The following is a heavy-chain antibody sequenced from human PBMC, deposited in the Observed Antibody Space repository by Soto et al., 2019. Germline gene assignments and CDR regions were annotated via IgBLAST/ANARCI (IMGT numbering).Heavy chain of an antibody. Sequence: QVQLRESGPGLVKPSETLSLTCTVSGGSISTYYWSWIRQPPGKGLEWIGYIYYGGSADYNPSLTSPVTISVDTSKKQYSLKLSSVTAADTAVYYCARGGHGANGVCSALDYWGQGTLVTVSS. CDR3: ARGGHGANGVCSALDY. D-gene: IGHD2-8*01. V-gene: IGHV4-59*08. J-gene: IGHJ4*02. CDR2: IYYGGSA. CDR1: GGSISTYY.